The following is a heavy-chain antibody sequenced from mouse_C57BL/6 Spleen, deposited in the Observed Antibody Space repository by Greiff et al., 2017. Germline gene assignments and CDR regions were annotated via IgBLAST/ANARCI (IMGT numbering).Heavy chain of an antibody. CDR3: ARVGGSSSFAY. CDR1: GYSITSGYY. CDR2: ISYDGSN. J-gene: IGHJ3*01. D-gene: IGHD1-1*01. Sequence: ESGPGLVKPSQSLSLTCSVTGYSITSGYYWNWIRQFPGNKLEWMGYISYDGSNNYNPSLKNRISITRDTSKNQFFLKLNSVTTEDTATYYCARVGGSSSFAYWGQGTLVTVSA. V-gene: IGHV3-6*01.